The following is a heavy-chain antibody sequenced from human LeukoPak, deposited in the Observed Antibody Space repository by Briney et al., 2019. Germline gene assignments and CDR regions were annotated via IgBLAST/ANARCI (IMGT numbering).Heavy chain of an antibody. Sequence: ASVKVSCKASGYTFTSYYMHWVRQAPGQGLEWMGRINPNSGGTNYAQKFQGRVTMTRDTSISTAYMELSRLRSDDTAVYYCAREYYYGSGSHNDYWGQGTLVTVSS. CDR3: AREYYYGSGSHNDY. D-gene: IGHD3-10*01. CDR2: INPNSGGT. V-gene: IGHV1-2*06. J-gene: IGHJ4*02. CDR1: GYTFTSYY.